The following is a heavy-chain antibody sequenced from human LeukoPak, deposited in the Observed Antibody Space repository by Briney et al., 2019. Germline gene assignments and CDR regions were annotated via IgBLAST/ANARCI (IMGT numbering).Heavy chain of an antibody. D-gene: IGHD6-13*01. CDR2: IIPIFGTA. CDR1: GGTFSSYT. Sequence: SVKVSCKASGGTFSSYTISWVRQAPGQGLEWMGGIIPIFGTANYAQKFQGRVTITADKSTSTAFMELSSLRSEDTAVYYCARDCGSSWGLSGMEVWGKGTTVTVSS. J-gene: IGHJ6*04. CDR3: ARDCGSSWGLSGMEV. V-gene: IGHV1-69*06.